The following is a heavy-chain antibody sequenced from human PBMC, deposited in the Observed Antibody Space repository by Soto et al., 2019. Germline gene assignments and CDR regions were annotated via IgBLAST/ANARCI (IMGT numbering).Heavy chain of an antibody. CDR1: GGSISSGGYS. D-gene: IGHD6-6*01. J-gene: IGHJ6*02. V-gene: IGHV4-30-2*01. CDR3: PTLVRYYGMDV. Sequence: QLQLQESGSGLVKPSQTLSLTCAVSGGSISSGGYSWSWIRQPPGKGLEWIGYIYHSGSTYYNPSLKSRVTISVDRSKNQCSLKMSSVTAADTAVYYCPTLVRYYGMDVWGQGTTGTVSS. CDR2: IYHSGST.